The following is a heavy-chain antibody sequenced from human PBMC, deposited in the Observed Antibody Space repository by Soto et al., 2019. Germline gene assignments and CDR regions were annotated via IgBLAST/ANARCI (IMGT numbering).Heavy chain of an antibody. J-gene: IGHJ4*02. CDR1: GGSISSGGDF. Sequence: TLSLTCTVSGGSISSGGDFWIWIRQHSGKGLEWIGFIYYSGTTYYNPSLQGRASMSVGTSKNHFSLKLRSVTAADTAVYFCARGTATAQYYFDSWGQGTLVTVSS. CDR3: ARGTATAQYYFDS. V-gene: IGHV4-31*03. D-gene: IGHD2-21*02. CDR2: IYYSGTT.